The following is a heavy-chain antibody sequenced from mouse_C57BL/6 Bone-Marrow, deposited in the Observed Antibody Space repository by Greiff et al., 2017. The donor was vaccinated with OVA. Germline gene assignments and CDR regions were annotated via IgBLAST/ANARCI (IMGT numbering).Heavy chain of an antibody. V-gene: IGHV1-9*01. D-gene: IGHD1-1*01. CDR3: ASTVVAGGY. Sequence: QVQLQQSGAELVKPGASVKLSCKASGYTFTGYWIEWVKQRPGNGLEWIGEIFPGSGSTNYNEKFKGKATFTADTSSSTAYMQLSSRTTEDSAIYYCASTVVAGGYWGQGTTLTVSS. J-gene: IGHJ2*01. CDR2: IFPGSGST. CDR1: GYTFTGYW.